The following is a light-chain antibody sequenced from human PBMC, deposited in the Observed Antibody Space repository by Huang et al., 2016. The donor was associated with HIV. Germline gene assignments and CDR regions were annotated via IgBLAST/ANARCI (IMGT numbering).Light chain of an antibody. Sequence: DIVMTQSPLSLSVTPGQPASISCKSSQSLLHSDGKTYLYWYLQKPGQSPQLLIYEVSIRFSGVPDRFSGSGSGTDFTLKISRVEAEDVGVYYCMQSIQLSFGPGTKVDIK. V-gene: IGKV2D-29*02. J-gene: IGKJ3*01. CDR1: QSLLHSDGKTY. CDR3: MQSIQLS. CDR2: EVS.